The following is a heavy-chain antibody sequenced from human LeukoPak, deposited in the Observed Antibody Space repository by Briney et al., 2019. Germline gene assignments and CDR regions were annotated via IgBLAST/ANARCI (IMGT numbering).Heavy chain of an antibody. CDR3: ARVGGSSWSDAFDI. V-gene: IGHV3-11*06. D-gene: IGHD6-13*01. CDR1: GFTFSDYY. Sequence: GGSLRLPCAASGFTFSDYYMSWIRQAPGKGLEWVSYISSSSGYTNYADSVKGRFTISRDNAKNSLYLQMNSLRAEDTAVYYCARVGGSSWSDAFDIWGQGTMVTVSS. J-gene: IGHJ3*02. CDR2: ISSSSGYT.